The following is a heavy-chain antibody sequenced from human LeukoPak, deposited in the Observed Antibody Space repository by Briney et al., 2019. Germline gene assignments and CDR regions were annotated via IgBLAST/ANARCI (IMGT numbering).Heavy chain of an antibody. CDR3: TRDWRNLGYDY. J-gene: IGHJ4*02. CDR2: IEGDGNRI. D-gene: IGHD5-12*01. Sequence: GGSLRLSCAASGFTLSAYWMHWVRQAPGKGLMWVSRIEGDGNRITYADSVKGRFTISRGNAKNTLYLQMNSLRAEDTAAYYCTRDWRNLGYDYWGQGTLVTVSS. V-gene: IGHV3-74*01. CDR1: GFTLSAYW.